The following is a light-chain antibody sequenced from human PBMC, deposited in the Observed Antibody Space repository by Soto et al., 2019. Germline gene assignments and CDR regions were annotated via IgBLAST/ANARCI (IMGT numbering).Light chain of an antibody. J-gene: IGLJ2*01. CDR2: EVT. CDR1: SSDVGSYDL. V-gene: IGLV2-23*02. CDR3: CSFAGSSTLI. Sequence: QSVLTQPASVSGSPGQSITISCTGTSSDVGSYDLVSWYQQHPGKAPKLIIYEVTKRPSGISDRFSASKSNNTASLTISGLQAEDEADYHCCSFAGSSTLIFGGGTQLTVL.